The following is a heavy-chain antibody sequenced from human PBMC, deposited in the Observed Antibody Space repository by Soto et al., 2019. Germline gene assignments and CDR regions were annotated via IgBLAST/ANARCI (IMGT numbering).Heavy chain of an antibody. V-gene: IGHV3-48*02. J-gene: IGHJ4*02. Sequence: GGSLRLSCAASGFTFSSYSMTWVRQAPGKGLEWISYISNSNSIIYYADSVKGRFTISRDNAKNSLYLQMNSLRDEDTAVYYCAREGYCSGGSCYPSLSYWGQGTLVTVSS. CDR3: AREGYCSGGSCYPSLSY. D-gene: IGHD2-15*01. CDR1: GFTFSSYS. CDR2: ISNSNSII.